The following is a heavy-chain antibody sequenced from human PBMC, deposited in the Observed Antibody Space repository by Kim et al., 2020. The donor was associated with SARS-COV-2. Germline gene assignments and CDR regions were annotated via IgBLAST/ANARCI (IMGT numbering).Heavy chain of an antibody. CDR2: IYSGGST. D-gene: IGHD3-22*01. J-gene: IGHJ4*02. CDR1: GFTVSSNY. V-gene: IGHV3-66*01. Sequence: GGSLRLSCAASGFTVSSNYMSWVRQAPGKGLEWVSVIYSGGSTYYADSVKGRFTISRDNSKNTLYLQMNSLRAEDTAVYYCARDLAPGGSDYYDSSGYFDYWGQGTLVTVSS. CDR3: ARDLAPGGSDYYDSSGYFDY.